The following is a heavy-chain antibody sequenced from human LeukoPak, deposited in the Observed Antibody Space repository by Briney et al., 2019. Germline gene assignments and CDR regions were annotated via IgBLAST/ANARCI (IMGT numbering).Heavy chain of an antibody. CDR3: ARVIYDAPAFDI. CDR1: GFTFSDYY. J-gene: IGHJ3*02. CDR2: ISSSGSTI. D-gene: IGHD4/OR15-4a*01. Sequence: GGSLRLSCAASGFTFSDYYMSWIRQAPGKGLEWVSYISSSGSTIYYADSVKGRFTISRDNAKNSLYPQMNSLRAEDTAVYYCARVIYDAPAFDIWGQGPMVTVSS. V-gene: IGHV3-11*04.